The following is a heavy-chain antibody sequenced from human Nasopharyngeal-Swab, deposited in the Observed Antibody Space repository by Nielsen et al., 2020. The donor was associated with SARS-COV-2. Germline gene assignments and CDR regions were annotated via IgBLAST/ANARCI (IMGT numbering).Heavy chain of an antibody. CDR1: GYTLTELS. V-gene: IGHV1-24*01. J-gene: IGHJ3*01. CDR2: FDPEDGET. CDR3: ARAGFGSHAFNF. Sequence: ASVKVSCKVSGYTLTELSMHWVRQAPGKGLEWMGGFDPEDGETIYAQKFQGRVTMTEDTSTDTAYMELSSLRSEDTAVYYCARAGFGSHAFNFWGQGTMVTVSS. D-gene: IGHD3-10*01.